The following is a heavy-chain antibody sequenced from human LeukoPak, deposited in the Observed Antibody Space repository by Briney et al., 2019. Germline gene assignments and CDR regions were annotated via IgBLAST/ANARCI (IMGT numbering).Heavy chain of an antibody. CDR2: IKSKTDGGTT. Sequence: GGSLRLSCAASGFTFSNAWMSWVRQAPGKGLEWVGRIKSKTDGGTTDYAAPVKGRFTISRDDSIHTPYLQMNSLKTEDTAVYYCTRLGEAVAGTEDYWGQGTLVTVSS. CDR3: TRLGEAVAGTEDY. CDR1: GFTFSNAW. J-gene: IGHJ4*02. D-gene: IGHD6-19*01. V-gene: IGHV3-15*01.